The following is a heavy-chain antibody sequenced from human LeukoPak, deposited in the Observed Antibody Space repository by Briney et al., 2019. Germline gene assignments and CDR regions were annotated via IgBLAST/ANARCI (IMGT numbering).Heavy chain of an antibody. CDR3: ARGRDYNNWFDP. CDR1: GYTFTSYD. Sequence: ASVKVSCKASGYTFTSYDINWVRQATGQGLEWMGWKNPNSGNTGYAQKFQGRVTMTRNTSISTAYMELSSLRSEDTAVYYCARGRDYNNWFDPWGQGTLVTVSS. CDR2: KNPNSGNT. V-gene: IGHV1-8*01. D-gene: IGHD4-11*01. J-gene: IGHJ5*02.